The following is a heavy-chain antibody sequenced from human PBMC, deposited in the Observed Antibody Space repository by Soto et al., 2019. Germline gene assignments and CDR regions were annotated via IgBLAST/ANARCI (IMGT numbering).Heavy chain of an antibody. D-gene: IGHD4-17*01. V-gene: IGHV3-73*01. J-gene: IGHJ6*02. Sequence: GSLRLSCAASGVTFSGSALHWVRQASGKGLEWVGRIGSKTNNYATAYAAPVKGRFTISRDDSKNTAYLHTNSLKIEDTAVYYCTVTTVTTLYYYAMDVWGQGTTVTVSS. CDR3: TVTTVTTLYYYAMDV. CDR1: GVTFSGSA. CDR2: IGSKTNNYAT.